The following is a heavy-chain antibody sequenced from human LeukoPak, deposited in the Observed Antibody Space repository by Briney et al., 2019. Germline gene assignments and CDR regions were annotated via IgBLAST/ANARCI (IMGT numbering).Heavy chain of an antibody. V-gene: IGHV6-1*01. CDR3: AREDLYCSGGSCYRWFDP. CDR2: TYYRSKWYN. D-gene: IGHD2-15*01. CDR1: GDSVSSNSVA. Sequence: SQTLSLTCAISGDSVSSNSVAWNWIRQSPSRGLEWLGRTYYRSKWYNDYAVSVKSRITINPDPSKNQFSLQLNSVTPEDTAVYYCAREDLYCSGGSCYRWFDPWGQGTLVTVSS. J-gene: IGHJ5*02.